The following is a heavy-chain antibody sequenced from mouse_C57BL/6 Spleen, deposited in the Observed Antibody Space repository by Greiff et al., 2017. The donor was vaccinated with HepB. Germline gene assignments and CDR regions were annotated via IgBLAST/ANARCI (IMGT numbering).Heavy chain of an antibody. CDR1: GFTFSSYG. J-gene: IGHJ2*01. Sequence: EVQLVESGGDLVKPGGSLKLSCAASGFTFSSYGMSWVRQTPDKRLEWVATISSGGSYTYYPDSVKGRFTISRDNAKNTLYLQMSSLKSEDTAMYYCARHVYYYGSSPHYFDYWGQGTTLTVSS. D-gene: IGHD1-1*01. CDR2: ISSGGSYT. CDR3: ARHVYYYGSSPHYFDY. V-gene: IGHV5-6*01.